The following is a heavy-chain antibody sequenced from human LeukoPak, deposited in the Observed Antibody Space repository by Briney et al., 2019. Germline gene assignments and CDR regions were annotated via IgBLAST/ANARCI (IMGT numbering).Heavy chain of an antibody. J-gene: IGHJ4*02. V-gene: IGHV4-59*01. CDR3: ARASYSSSWFDY. Sequence: PSETLSLTCTVSGGSINNYYWSWIRQAPGKGLEWIGYIYYSGSTNYNPSLKSRVTISVDTSKNQFSLKLSSVTAADTAVYYCARASYSSSWFDYWGQGTLVTVSS. D-gene: IGHD6-13*01. CDR1: GGSINNYY. CDR2: IYYSGST.